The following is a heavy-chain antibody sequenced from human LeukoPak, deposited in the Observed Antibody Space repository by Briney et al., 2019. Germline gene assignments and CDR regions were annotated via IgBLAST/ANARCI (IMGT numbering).Heavy chain of an antibody. V-gene: IGHV4-39*07. CDR2: ISYIGTT. J-gene: IGHJ4*01. Sequence: SETLSLTCTVSGGSIATSSYYWGWIRQPPGKGLEWIGSISYIGTTYYNPSLKSRVTMSVDTFKNQFSLTLSSVTAADTAVYYCARVQDFETRGYYLGYWGHGTLVTVSS. CDR1: GGSIATSSYY. D-gene: IGHD3-22*01. CDR3: ARVQDFETRGYYLGY.